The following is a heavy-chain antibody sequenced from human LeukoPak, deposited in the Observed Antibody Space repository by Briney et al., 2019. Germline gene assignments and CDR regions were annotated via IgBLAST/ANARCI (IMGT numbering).Heavy chain of an antibody. J-gene: IGHJ4*02. V-gene: IGHV4-4*07. CDR3: ARDPGIAVAGNPLYYFDY. Sequence: SETLSLTCTVSGGSISSYYWSWIRQPARKGLEWIGRIYTSGSTNYNPSLKSRVTMSVDTSKNQFSLKLSSVTAADTAVYYCARDPGIAVAGNPLYYFDYWGQGTLVTVSS. CDR1: GGSISSYY. CDR2: IYTSGST. D-gene: IGHD6-19*01.